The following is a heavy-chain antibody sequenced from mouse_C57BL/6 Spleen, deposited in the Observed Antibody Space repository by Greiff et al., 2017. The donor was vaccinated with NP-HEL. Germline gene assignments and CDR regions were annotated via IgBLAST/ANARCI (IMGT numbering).Heavy chain of an antibody. CDR1: GYTFTDYE. Sequence: QVQLQQSGAELVRPGASVTLSCKASGYTFTDYEMHWVKQTPVHGLEWIGAIDPETGGTAYNQKFKGKAILTADKSSSTAYMELRSLTSEDSAVYYCTRRRLLLREGAMDYWGQGTSVTVSS. D-gene: IGHD1-1*01. J-gene: IGHJ4*01. CDR2: IDPETGGT. V-gene: IGHV1-15*01. CDR3: TRRRLLLREGAMDY.